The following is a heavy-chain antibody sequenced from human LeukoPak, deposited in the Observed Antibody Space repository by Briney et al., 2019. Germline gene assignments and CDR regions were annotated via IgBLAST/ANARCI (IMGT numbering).Heavy chain of an antibody. CDR2: INPNSGGT. J-gene: IGHJ5*02. CDR3: ARQWSGYVFTGNWFDP. CDR1: GYTFTGYY. V-gene: IGHV1-2*02. Sequence: ASVKVPCKASGYTFTGYYMHWVRQAPGQGLEWMGWINPNSGGTNYAQKFQGRVTMTRDTSISTAYLQWSSLKASDTAMYYCARQWSGYVFTGNWFDPWGQGTLVTVSS. D-gene: IGHD3-3*01.